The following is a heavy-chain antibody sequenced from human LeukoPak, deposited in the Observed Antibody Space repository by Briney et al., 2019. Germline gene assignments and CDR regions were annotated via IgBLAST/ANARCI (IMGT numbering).Heavy chain of an antibody. Sequence: PGGSLRLSCAASGFTFSSYSMNWVRQAPGKGLEWVSYISSSSSTIYYADSVKGRFTISRDNAKNSLYLQMNSLRDEDTAVYYCASDRYYYGSGKAFDYWGQGTLVTVSS. CDR1: GFTFSSYS. CDR3: ASDRYYYGSGKAFDY. J-gene: IGHJ4*02. V-gene: IGHV3-48*02. CDR2: ISSSSSTI. D-gene: IGHD3-10*01.